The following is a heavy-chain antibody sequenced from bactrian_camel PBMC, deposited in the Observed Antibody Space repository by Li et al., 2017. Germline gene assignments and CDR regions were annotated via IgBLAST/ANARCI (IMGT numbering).Heavy chain of an antibody. D-gene: IGHD4*01. CDR1: GSRFGIYC. Sequence: HVQLVESGGGSVQAGGSLRLSCTAPGSRFGIYCMGWLRQGPGKEREGIAQMDMTGTTRVAASVKGRFTISQDTAKSTLWLQMNGLKAEDSAMYYCASERGATYCDWGMKYGMDYLGQGTQVTVS. J-gene: IGHJ7*01. CDR2: MDMTGTT. V-gene: IGHV3S53*01.